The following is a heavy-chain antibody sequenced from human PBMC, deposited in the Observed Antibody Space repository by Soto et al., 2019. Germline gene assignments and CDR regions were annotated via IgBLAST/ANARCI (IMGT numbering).Heavy chain of an antibody. CDR1: GYSISSGYY. Sequence: PSETLSLTCAVSGYSISSGYYWGWIRQPPGKGLEWIGSIYHSGSTYYNPSLKSRVTISVDTSKNQFSLKLSSVTAADTAVYYCARVGNLECRRVNWFDPWGQGXLVTVYS. CDR3: ARVGNLECRRVNWFDP. D-gene: IGHD1-1*01. CDR2: IYHSGST. J-gene: IGHJ5*02. V-gene: IGHV4-38-2*01.